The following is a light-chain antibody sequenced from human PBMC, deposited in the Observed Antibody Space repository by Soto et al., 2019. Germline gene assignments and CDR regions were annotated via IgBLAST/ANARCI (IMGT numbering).Light chain of an antibody. J-gene: IGKJ2*01. CDR3: QQYNSYPYT. V-gene: IGKV1-5*01. Sequence: DIQMTQSPSTLSASVGDRVTITCRASQSISSWLAWYQQKPWKAPKLLIYDASSLESGVPSRFSGSVSGTEFTITISSLQPDDFATYYCQQYNSYPYTFGQGTKLEI. CDR1: QSISSW. CDR2: DAS.